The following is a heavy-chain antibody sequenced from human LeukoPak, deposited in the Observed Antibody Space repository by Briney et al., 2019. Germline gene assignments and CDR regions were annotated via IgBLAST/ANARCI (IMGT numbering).Heavy chain of an antibody. CDR1: GFTFSSYW. V-gene: IGHV3-74*01. D-gene: IGHD2-2*01. CDR3: ALQGSTSPFDY. CDR2: IKTDGTST. Sequence: TGGSLRLSCAASGFTFSSYWMHWVRQAPGKGLVWVSRIKTDGTSTSYADSVKGRFTISRDNAKNTLYLQMNSLRAEDTAVYYCALQGSTSPFDYWGQGTLVTVSS. J-gene: IGHJ4*02.